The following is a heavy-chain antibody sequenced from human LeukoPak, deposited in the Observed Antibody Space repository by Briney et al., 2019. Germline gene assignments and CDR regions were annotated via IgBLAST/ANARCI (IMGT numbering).Heavy chain of an antibody. J-gene: IGHJ4*02. V-gene: IGHV3-23*01. CDR2: ISGSGGST. CDR3: AKEFDYGDYV. CDR1: GFTFNSYS. D-gene: IGHD4-17*01. Sequence: GGSLRLSCAASGFTFNSYSMHWVRKAPGKGLEWVSAISGSGGSTYYADSVKGRFTISRDNSKNTLYLQMNSLRAEDTAVYYCAKEFDYGDYVWGQGTLVTVSS.